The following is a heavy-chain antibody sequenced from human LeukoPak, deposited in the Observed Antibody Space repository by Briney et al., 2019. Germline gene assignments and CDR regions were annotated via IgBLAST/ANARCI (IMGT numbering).Heavy chain of an antibody. CDR3: ARVRGSYFSYYYYYMDV. V-gene: IGHV4-34*01. Sequence: SETLSLTCAVYGGSFSGYYWSWIRQPPGKGLEWIGEINHSGSTNYNPSLKSRVTISVDTSKNQFSLKLSSVTAADTAVYYCARVRGSYFSYYYYYMDVWGKGTTVTISS. CDR1: GGSFSGYY. CDR2: INHSGST. D-gene: IGHD1-26*01. J-gene: IGHJ6*03.